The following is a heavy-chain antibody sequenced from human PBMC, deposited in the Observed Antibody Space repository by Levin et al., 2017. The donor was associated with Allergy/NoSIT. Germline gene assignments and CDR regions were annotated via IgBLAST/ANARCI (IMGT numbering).Heavy chain of an antibody. D-gene: IGHD2-15*01. CDR1: GASISSDGDY. CDR2: IDTSGTT. V-gene: IGHV4-61*02. CDR3: ARDRRRFCSGGSCYTGAFDL. J-gene: IGHJ3*01. Sequence: SETLSLTCTVSGASISSDGDYWSWIRQPAGKGLEWIGRIDTSGTTDYNPSLKGRLTISVDTSKNQFSLKLSSVTAADTAVYYCARDRRRFCSGGSCYTGAFDLWGQGTMVTVSS.